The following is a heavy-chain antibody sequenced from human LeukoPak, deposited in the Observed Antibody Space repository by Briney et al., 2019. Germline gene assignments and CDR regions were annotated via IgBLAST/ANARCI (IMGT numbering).Heavy chain of an antibody. CDR3: ARVSDRDSSGYYWGFEY. CDR2: IRDSGTT. J-gene: IGHJ4*02. Sequence: SQTLSLTCTVSGGSISTGGLYWSWIRQHPGKGLEWIGYIRDSGTTYYNPSLKSRVTISLGTSKNQFSLNLSSVTAADTAVYYCARVSDRDSSGYYWGFEYWGQGTLVTVSS. D-gene: IGHD3-22*01. V-gene: IGHV4-31*03. CDR1: GGSISTGGLY.